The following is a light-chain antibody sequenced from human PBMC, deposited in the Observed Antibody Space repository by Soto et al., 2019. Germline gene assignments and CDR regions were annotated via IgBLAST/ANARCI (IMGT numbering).Light chain of an antibody. CDR2: GAS. V-gene: IGKV3-20*01. Sequence: EIVLTQSPGTLSLSPGERATLSCRASQSVSSSYLAWYQQKPGQAPRLLIYGASSRATGIPDRFSGSGSGTDFTLSISRLEPEDFAVYYCQQYSSLWTFGQGPRWIS. CDR1: QSVSSSY. J-gene: IGKJ1*01. CDR3: QQYSSLWT.